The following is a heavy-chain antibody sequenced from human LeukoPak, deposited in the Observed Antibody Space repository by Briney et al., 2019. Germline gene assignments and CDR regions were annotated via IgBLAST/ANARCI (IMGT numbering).Heavy chain of an antibody. CDR3: AKDTAEPKPELWFGELDYGMDV. J-gene: IGHJ6*02. V-gene: IGHV3-30-3*01. CDR1: GFTFSSYA. D-gene: IGHD3-10*01. CDR2: ISYDGSNK. Sequence: GGSLRLSCAASGFTFSSYAMHWVRQAPGKGLEWVAVISYDGSNKYYADSVKGRFTISRDNSKNTLYLQMNSLRAEDTAVYYCAKDTAEPKPELWFGELDYGMDVWGQGTTVTVSS.